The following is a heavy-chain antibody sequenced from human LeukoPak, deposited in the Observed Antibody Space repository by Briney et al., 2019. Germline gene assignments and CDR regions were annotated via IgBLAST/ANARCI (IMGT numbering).Heavy chain of an antibody. CDR2: XYYSGST. D-gene: IGHD2-2*01. CDR3: ARDFRVPAAAYWYFDL. Sequence: WXXQPXXTGLEWXXXXYYSGSTNYNPSLKSRVTISVDTSKNQFSLKLSSVTAADTAVYYCARDFRVPAAAYWYFDLWGRGTLVTVSS. V-gene: IGHV4-59*01. J-gene: IGHJ2*01.